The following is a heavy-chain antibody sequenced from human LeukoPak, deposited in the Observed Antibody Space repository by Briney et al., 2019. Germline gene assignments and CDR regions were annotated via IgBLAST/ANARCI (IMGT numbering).Heavy chain of an antibody. Sequence: GGSLRLSCAASGFTFSSYAISWVRQAPGEGLEWVSSISGDGGGTYYADSLKGRFTISRDNSKNTVSLQMNSLRAEDTAVYYCAKALLSDYSSSGDYWGQGTLVTVSS. J-gene: IGHJ4*02. D-gene: IGHD2-2*01. V-gene: IGHV3-23*01. CDR1: GFTFSSYA. CDR2: ISGDGGGT. CDR3: AKALLSDYSSSGDY.